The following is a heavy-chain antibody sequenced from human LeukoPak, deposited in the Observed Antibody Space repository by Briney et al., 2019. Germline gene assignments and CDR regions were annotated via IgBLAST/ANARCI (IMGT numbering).Heavy chain of an antibody. V-gene: IGHV3-23*01. D-gene: IGHD6-6*01. Sequence: GGSLRLSCAASGFTFSSYAMSWVRQAPGKGLEWVSAISGSGGSTYCADSVKGRFTISRDNSKNTLYLQMNSLRAEDTAVYYCAKGGGGSSSGAYNWFDPWGQGTLVTVSS. CDR2: ISGSGGST. CDR3: AKGGGGSSSGAYNWFDP. CDR1: GFTFSSYA. J-gene: IGHJ5*02.